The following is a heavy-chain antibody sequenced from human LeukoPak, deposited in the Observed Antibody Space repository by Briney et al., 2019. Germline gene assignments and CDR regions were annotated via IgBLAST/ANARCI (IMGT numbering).Heavy chain of an antibody. V-gene: IGHV4-31*03. D-gene: IGHD6-13*01. Sequence: PSETLSLTCTVSGGSISSGGYYWSWIRQHPGKGLEWIGYIYYSGSTYYNPSLKSRVTISVDTSKNQFSLKLSSVTAADTAVYYCARDSSYNLPRNLTWTGSSWYWFDPWGQGTLVTVSS. CDR3: ARDSSYNLPRNLTWTGSSWYWFDP. J-gene: IGHJ5*02. CDR2: IYYSGST. CDR1: GGSISSGGYY.